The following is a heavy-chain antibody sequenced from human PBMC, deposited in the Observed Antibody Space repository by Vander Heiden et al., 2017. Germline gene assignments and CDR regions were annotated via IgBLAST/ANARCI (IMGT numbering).Heavy chain of an antibody. CDR3: AKRHSSGWHYFDY. CDR1: GFTFSTLG. Sequence: QVQLVESGGGVVQPGSSLRLSCPASGFTFSTLGMHWVRQAPGKGLEWVAFRSYYGSNRYYADSVKGRFTISRDNSKNTLYLQMNSLRAEDTAVYYCAKRHSSGWHYFDYWGQGTLVTVSS. J-gene: IGHJ4*02. V-gene: IGHV3-30*18. D-gene: IGHD6-19*01. CDR2: RSYYGSNR.